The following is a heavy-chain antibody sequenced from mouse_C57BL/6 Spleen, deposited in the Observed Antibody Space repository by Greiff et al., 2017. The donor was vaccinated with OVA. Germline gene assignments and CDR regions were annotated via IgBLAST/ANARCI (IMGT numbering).Heavy chain of an antibody. V-gene: IGHV7-3*01. CDR1: GFTFTDYY. CDR3: ARPFWDYYAMDY. Sequence: EVNVVESGGGLVQPGGSLSLSCAASGFTFTDYYMSWVRQPPGKALEWLGFIRNKANGYTTEYSASVKGRFTISRDNSQSILYLQMNALRAEDSATYYCARPFWDYYAMDYWGQGTSVTVSS. CDR2: IRNKANGYTT. J-gene: IGHJ4*01. D-gene: IGHD4-1*01.